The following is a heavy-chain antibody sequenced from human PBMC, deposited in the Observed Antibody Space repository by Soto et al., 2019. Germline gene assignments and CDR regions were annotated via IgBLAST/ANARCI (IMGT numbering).Heavy chain of an antibody. CDR2: INPNSGGT. CDR3: ARVTRDILTGYYSVDAFDI. J-gene: IGHJ3*02. Sequence: ASVKVSCKASGYTFTGYYMHWVRQAPGQGLEWMGWINPNSGGTNYAQKFQGRVTMTRDTSISTAYMELSRLRSDDTAVYYCARVTRDILTGYYSVDAFDIWGQGTMVTVSS. CDR1: GYTFTGYY. D-gene: IGHD3-9*01. V-gene: IGHV1-2*02.